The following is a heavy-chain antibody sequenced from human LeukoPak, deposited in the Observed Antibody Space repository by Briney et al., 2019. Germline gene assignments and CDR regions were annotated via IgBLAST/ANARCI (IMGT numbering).Heavy chain of an antibody. V-gene: IGHV1-69*13. CDR3: AREPAYCTNGVCYTMDV. D-gene: IGHD2-8*01. CDR2: IIPIFGTA. J-gene: IGHJ6*04. Sequence: ASVKVSCKASGGTFSSYAISWVRQAPGQGLEWMGGIIPIFGTANYAQKFQGRVTITADESTSTAYMELSSLRSEDTAVYYCAREPAYCTNGVCYTMDVWGKGTTVTVSP. CDR1: GGTFSSYA.